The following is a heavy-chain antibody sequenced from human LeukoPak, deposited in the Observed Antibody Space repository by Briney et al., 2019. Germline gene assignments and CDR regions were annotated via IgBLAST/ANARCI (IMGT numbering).Heavy chain of an antibody. CDR2: MNPNSGNT. Sequence: GASVKVSCKASGYTFTSYDINWVRQATGQGLEWMGWMNPNSGNTGYAQKFQGGVTMTRNTSISTAYMELSSLRSEDTAVYYCARGIIQLWLRLYYYYGMDVWGQGTTVTVSS. J-gene: IGHJ6*02. CDR1: GYTFTSYD. V-gene: IGHV1-8*01. D-gene: IGHD5-18*01. CDR3: ARGIIQLWLRLYYYYGMDV.